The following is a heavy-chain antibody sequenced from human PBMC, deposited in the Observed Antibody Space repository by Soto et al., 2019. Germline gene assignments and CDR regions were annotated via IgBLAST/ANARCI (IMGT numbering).Heavy chain of an antibody. CDR2: IIPIFGTA. CDR1: GGTFSSYA. V-gene: IGHV1-69*12. Sequence: QVQLVQSGAEVKKPGSSVKVSCKASGGTFSSYAISWVRQAPGQGLEWMGGIIPIFGTANYAQKFQGRVTITADESTRTGYMERSSLRAEDTAVYYGARDGAYCGGDCYSSIHGPYDSWGQGTLVTVSS. CDR3: ARDGAYCGGDCYSSIHGPYDS. J-gene: IGHJ4*02. D-gene: IGHD2-21*02.